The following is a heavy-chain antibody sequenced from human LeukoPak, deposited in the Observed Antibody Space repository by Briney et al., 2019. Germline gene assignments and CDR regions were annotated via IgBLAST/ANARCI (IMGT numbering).Heavy chain of an antibody. D-gene: IGHD2-21*02. CDR1: GGSISSRSYY. CDR3: ARHPSEVVTAIPYYFDY. CDR2: IYYSGST. J-gene: IGHJ4*02. V-gene: IGHV4-39*07. Sequence: SETLSLTCTVSGGSISSRSYYWGWIRQPPGKGLEWIGSIYYSGSTYYNPPLKSRVTISVDTSKNQFSLKLSSVTAADTAVYYCARHPSEVVTAIPYYFDYWGQGTLVTVSS.